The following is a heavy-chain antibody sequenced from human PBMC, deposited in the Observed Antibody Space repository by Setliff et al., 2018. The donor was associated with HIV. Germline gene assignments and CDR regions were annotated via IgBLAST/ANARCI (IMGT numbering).Heavy chain of an antibody. J-gene: IGHJ6*03. CDR1: GFTFSNYD. CDR3: ARDPTMVRGVPSYYYYMDV. D-gene: IGHD3-10*01. CDR2: ISFDGAKK. Sequence: GGSLRLSCAASGFTFSNYDMYWVRQAPGKGLEWVAFISFDGAKKNYTDSMKGRLTISRDNSKDTLYLQMSSLRPEDTAVYYCARDPTMVRGVPSYYYYMDVWGKGTTVTVSS. V-gene: IGHV3-30*10.